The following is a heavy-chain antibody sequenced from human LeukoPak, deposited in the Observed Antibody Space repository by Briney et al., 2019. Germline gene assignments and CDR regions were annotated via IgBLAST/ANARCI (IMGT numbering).Heavy chain of an antibody. CDR2: IWYDGSNK. CDR1: GFTFSSYG. CDR3: AKEKPSSWYHFDY. D-gene: IGHD6-13*01. V-gene: IGHV3-33*06. Sequence: GGSLRLSCAASGFTFSSYGMHWVRQAPGKGLEWVAVIWYDGSNKYYADSVKGRFTIYRDNSKNTLYLQMNSLRAEDTAVYYCAKEKPSSWYHFDYWGQGTLVTVSS. J-gene: IGHJ4*02.